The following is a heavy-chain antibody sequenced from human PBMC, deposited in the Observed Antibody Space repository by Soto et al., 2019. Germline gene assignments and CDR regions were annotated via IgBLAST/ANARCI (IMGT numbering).Heavy chain of an antibody. V-gene: IGHV3-30*04. CDR1: GFTFSSYA. D-gene: IGHD2-15*01. Sequence: GGSLRLSCAASGFTFSSYAMHWVRQAPGKGLEWVAVISYDGSNKYYADSVKGRFTISRDNSKNTLYLQMNSLRAEDTAVYYCARVLVAPDGGAFDIWGQGTMVTVSS. CDR3: ARVLVAPDGGAFDI. J-gene: IGHJ3*02. CDR2: ISYDGSNK.